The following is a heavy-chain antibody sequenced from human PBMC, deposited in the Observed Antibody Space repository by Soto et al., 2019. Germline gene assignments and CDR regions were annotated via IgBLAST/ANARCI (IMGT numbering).Heavy chain of an antibody. Sequence: PGGSLRLSCAASGFTISTYYMSWVRQAPGKGLEWVSVIYSGGDTFHADSVEGRFTIFRDNSKNILYLQMNSLRAEDTAVYYCARSYYFDYWGQGTQVTVSS. V-gene: IGHV3-53*01. CDR1: GFTISTYY. CDR3: ARSYYFDY. CDR2: IYSGGDT. J-gene: IGHJ4*02.